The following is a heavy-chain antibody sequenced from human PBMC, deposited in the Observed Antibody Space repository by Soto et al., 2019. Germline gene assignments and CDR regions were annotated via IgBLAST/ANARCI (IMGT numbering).Heavy chain of an antibody. D-gene: IGHD6-19*01. CDR3: ARGRGSSGWYEGYCEY. J-gene: IGHJ4*02. V-gene: IGHV5-51*01. Sequence: AGESLKISCKGSGYSFTSYWIGWVRQMPGKGLEWMGIIYPGDSDTRYSPSFQGQVTISADKSISTAYLQWSSLKASDTAMSYCARGRGSSGWYEGYCEYWGQGTMVAVSS. CDR2: IYPGDSDT. CDR1: GYSFTSYW.